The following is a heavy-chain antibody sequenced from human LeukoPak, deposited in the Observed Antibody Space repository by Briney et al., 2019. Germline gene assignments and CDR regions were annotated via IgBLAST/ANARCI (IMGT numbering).Heavy chain of an antibody. J-gene: IGHJ4*02. D-gene: IGHD4-17*01. V-gene: IGHV3-30*18. Sequence: PGGSLRLSCAASGFTFSSYGMHWVRQAPGKGLEWVAVISYDGSNKYYADSVKGRFTISRDNSKNTLYLQMNSLRAEDTAVYYCAKVYYGDWKGPFDYWGQGTLVTVSS. CDR2: ISYDGSNK. CDR3: AKVYYGDWKGPFDY. CDR1: GFTFSSYG.